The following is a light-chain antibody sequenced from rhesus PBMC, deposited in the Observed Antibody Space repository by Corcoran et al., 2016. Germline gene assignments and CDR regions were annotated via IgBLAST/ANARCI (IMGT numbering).Light chain of an antibody. CDR3: QQSSNLWT. Sequence: ETVVTQSPATLSLSPGERATLSCRASQSVGSYLAWYQQKPGQAPRLLIYGASNRATGIPDRFSGRGSGTDFTLTISSLEPEDVGVYYCQQSSNLWTFGQGTKVEIK. CDR1: QSVGSY. J-gene: IGKJ1*01. V-gene: IGKV3-24*04. CDR2: GAS.